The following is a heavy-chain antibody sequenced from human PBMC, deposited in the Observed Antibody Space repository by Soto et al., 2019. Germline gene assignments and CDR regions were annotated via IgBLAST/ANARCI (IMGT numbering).Heavy chain of an antibody. J-gene: IGHJ3*01. V-gene: IGHV3-30*18. CDR2: ISYDGSNT. D-gene: IGHD6-19*01. Sequence: GGSLSPSCAASGFTFSNYSMHEGRPAPGKGLEWVAVISYDGSNTYYADSVRGRFTISRDKSKNTLDRQMTNLRATGPAVQKCAKQDTPHSSGWPDAFNGWGQVKMV. CDR1: GFTFSNYS. CDR3: AKQDTPHSSGWPDAFNG.